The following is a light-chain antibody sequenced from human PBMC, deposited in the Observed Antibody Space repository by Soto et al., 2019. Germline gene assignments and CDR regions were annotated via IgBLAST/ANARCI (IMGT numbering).Light chain of an antibody. CDR3: QQYKQWPVA. Sequence: EIVLTQSPATLSLSPGERATLSCRASQSVGSYLALFQQKPGQAPRLLIYDASSRAPGIPARFSGSGSATQFTLTISSLQSEDFGFYYCQQYKQWPVAFGGGTKVDIK. CDR2: DAS. V-gene: IGKV3-11*01. CDR1: QSVGSY. J-gene: IGKJ4*01.